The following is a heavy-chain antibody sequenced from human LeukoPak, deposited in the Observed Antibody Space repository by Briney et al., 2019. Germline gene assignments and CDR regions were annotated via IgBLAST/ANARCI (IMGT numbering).Heavy chain of an antibody. V-gene: IGHV3-23*01. CDR2: ISGSGGST. CDR3: AKDRPMIVVVTYYFDY. J-gene: IGHJ4*02. CDR1: GFSFSSYA. D-gene: IGHD3-22*01. Sequence: PGGSLRLSCAASGFSFSSYAMSWVRQAPGKGLEWVSGISGSGGSTYYADSVKGRFTISRDNSKNTLYLQMNGLRAEDTAVYYCAKDRPMIVVVTYYFDYWGQGTLVTVSS.